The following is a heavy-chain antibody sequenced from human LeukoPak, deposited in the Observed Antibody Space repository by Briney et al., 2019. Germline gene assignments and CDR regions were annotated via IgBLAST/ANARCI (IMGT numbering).Heavy chain of an antibody. J-gene: IGHJ4*02. Sequence: GGSLRLSCAASGFSFSNYWMHWVRQAPGKGLEWVAVIWYDGSNKYYADSVKGRFTISRDNSKNTLYLQMNSLRAEDTAVYYCARDRAYSSSWGLFDYWGQGTLVTVSS. CDR1: GFSFSNYW. CDR2: IWYDGSNK. D-gene: IGHD6-13*01. CDR3: ARDRAYSSSWGLFDY. V-gene: IGHV3-33*08.